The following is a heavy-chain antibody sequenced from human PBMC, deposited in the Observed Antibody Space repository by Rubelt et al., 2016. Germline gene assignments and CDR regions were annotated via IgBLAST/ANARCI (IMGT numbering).Heavy chain of an antibody. D-gene: IGHD6-6*01. Sequence: ISSSSSTIYYADSVKGRFTISRDNSKNTLYLQMNSLRAEDTAVYYCARDSSSSHFDYWGQGTLVTVSS. V-gene: IGHV3-48*01. CDR2: ISSSSSTI. CDR3: ARDSSSSHFDY. J-gene: IGHJ4*02.